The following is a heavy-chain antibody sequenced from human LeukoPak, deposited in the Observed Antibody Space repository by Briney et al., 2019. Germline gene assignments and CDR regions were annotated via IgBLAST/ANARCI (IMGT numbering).Heavy chain of an antibody. J-gene: IGHJ4*02. CDR1: GFTLSSYA. D-gene: IGHD5-12*01. V-gene: IGHV3-23*01. CDR3: AKDPDIVATGEDY. CDR2: ISGSGGST. Sequence: AXGFTLSSYAMSWVRQAPGKGLEWVXAISGSGGSTYYADSVKGRFTISRDNSNNTLYLQMNSLRAEDTAVYYCAKDPDIVATGEDYWGQGALVTVSS.